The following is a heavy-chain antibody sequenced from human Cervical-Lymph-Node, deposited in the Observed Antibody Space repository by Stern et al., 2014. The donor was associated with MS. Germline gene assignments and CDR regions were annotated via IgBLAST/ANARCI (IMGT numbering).Heavy chain of an antibody. CDR2: IYYRGRP. CDR1: GDSVSSEDYY. V-gene: IGHV4-61*08. J-gene: IGHJ6*02. D-gene: IGHD1-26*01. CDR3: ARSGYYGIDV. Sequence: QVQLQESGPGLVRPSETLSLTCTASGDSVSSEDYYWSWIRQSPGKDLEWIGYIYYRGRPNYNPSLKSRLTISIDTSKNQLSLKLISGTAADTAVYYCARSGYYGIDVWGQGTTVIVSS.